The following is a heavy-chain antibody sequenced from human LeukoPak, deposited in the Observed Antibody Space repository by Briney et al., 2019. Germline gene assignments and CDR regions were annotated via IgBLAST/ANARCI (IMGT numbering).Heavy chain of an antibody. Sequence: SETLSLTCTVSGVSIISTNSHWGWIRQSPRTGLEWIGNIYSSGRTYYNPSLKSRVTISIDMSENQFSLKLSSVTAADTAVYYCARGRISSRRDDYWGQGTLVTVSS. CDR2: IYSSGRT. CDR1: GVSIISTNSH. V-gene: IGHV4-39*07. J-gene: IGHJ4*02. D-gene: IGHD2/OR15-2a*01. CDR3: ARGRISSRRDDY.